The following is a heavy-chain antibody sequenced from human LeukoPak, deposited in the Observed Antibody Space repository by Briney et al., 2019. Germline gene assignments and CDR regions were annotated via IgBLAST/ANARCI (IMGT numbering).Heavy chain of an antibody. CDR3: ARSEDCSSTSCVSEGYYYYMDV. V-gene: IGHV3-21*01. D-gene: IGHD2-2*01. Sequence: GGSLRLSCAASGFTFSSYSMNWVRQAPGKGLEWVSSISSSSSYIYYADSVKGRFTISRDNAKNSLYLQMNSLRAEDTAVYYCARSEDCSSTSCVSEGYYYYMDVWGKGTTVTVSS. CDR1: GFTFSSYS. CDR2: ISSSSSYI. J-gene: IGHJ6*03.